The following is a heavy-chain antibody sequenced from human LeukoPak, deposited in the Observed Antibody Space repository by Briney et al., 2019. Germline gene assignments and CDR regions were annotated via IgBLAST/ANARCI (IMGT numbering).Heavy chain of an antibody. D-gene: IGHD2-2*01. V-gene: IGHV4-59*11. J-gene: IGHJ4*02. Sequence: PSETLSLTCTVSGGSISGQYWSWIRQPPGKGLEWIGYIHYSGSTRYNPSLMSRVTISIDTSKNQFSLKLSSVTAADTAVYYCARGVVDSSEFDYWGQGTLVTVSS. CDR2: IHYSGST. CDR1: GGSISGQY. CDR3: ARGVVDSSEFDY.